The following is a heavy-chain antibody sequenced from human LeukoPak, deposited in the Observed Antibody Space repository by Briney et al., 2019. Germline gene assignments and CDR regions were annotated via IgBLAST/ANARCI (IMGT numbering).Heavy chain of an antibody. V-gene: IGHV3-15*01. CDR1: GFTFKNAW. CDR3: TSHAAFDP. J-gene: IGHJ5*02. Sequence: PGGSLRLSCEASGFTFKNAWMNWVRQAPGKGLKWVGRIKSKNIGGTTDYAAPVKGRFTISRDDSRNTVYLQMNSLKIEDTAVYYCTSHAAFDPWGQGTLVTVSS. CDR2: IKSKNIGGTT.